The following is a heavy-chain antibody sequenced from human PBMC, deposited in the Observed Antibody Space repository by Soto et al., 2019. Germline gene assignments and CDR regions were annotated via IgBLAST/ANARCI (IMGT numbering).Heavy chain of an antibody. CDR2: SSGSGGST. J-gene: IGHJ4*02. Sequence: EVQLLESGGGLVQPGGSLRLSCAASGFTFSSYAMSWVRQAPGKGLEWVSASSGSGGSTYYADSVKGRFTISRDNSKNTLYLQINSLRAEDTAVYYCAKAYSSGWYYFDYWGQGTLVTVSS. CDR3: AKAYSSGWYYFDY. D-gene: IGHD6-19*01. CDR1: GFTFSSYA. V-gene: IGHV3-23*01.